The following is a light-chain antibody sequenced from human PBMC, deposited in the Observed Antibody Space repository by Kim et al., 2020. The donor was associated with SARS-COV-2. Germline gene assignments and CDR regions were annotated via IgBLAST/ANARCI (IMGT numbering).Light chain of an antibody. CDR2: RNN. J-gene: IGLJ3*02. V-gene: IGLV10-54*04. CDR3: SAWDSSLSAWV. CDR1: NNNVGNQG. Sequence: RQTATPTCTGNNNNVGNQGAAWLQQHQGHPPKLLSYRNNNRPSGISERFSASRSGDTASLTITGLQPEDETDYYCSAWDSSLSAWVFGGGTQLTV.